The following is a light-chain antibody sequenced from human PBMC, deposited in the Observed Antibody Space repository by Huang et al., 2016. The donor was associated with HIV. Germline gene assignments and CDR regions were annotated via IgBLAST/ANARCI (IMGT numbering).Light chain of an antibody. Sequence: DIQITQSPSTLSASVGDRVTITCRASQSISSWLAWYQQKPGKPPKLLIYKASNLESGVPARLSGSGSGTEFTLTISSLQPDDCATYYCQQYNSYPLTFGGGTKVQIK. CDR2: KAS. CDR3: QQYNSYPLT. CDR1: QSISSW. V-gene: IGKV1-5*03. J-gene: IGKJ4*01.